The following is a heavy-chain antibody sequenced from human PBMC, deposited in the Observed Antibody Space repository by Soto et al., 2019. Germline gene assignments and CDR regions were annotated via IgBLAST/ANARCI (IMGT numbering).Heavy chain of an antibody. Sequence: QVQLVQSGAEVKKPGASVKVSCKASGYTFTTFGITWVRQAPGQGLEWMGWISTHNGDTKYAQKFQGRVTMNTDPSTSTAYMELRSQRADDTAVYHCAREYCSGGSCYGVDYWGPGTLVTFSS. J-gene: IGHJ4*02. V-gene: IGHV1-18*01. CDR3: AREYCSGGSCYGVDY. CDR2: ISTHNGDT. D-gene: IGHD2-15*01. CDR1: GYTFTTFG.